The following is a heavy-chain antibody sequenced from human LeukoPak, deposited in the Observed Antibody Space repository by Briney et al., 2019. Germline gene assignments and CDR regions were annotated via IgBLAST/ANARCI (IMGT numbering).Heavy chain of an antibody. V-gene: IGHV7-4-1*02. CDR1: GYTFTSYG. D-gene: IGHD1-7*01. CDR2: IETNTGNP. Sequence: ASVKVSCKASGYTFTSYGISWVRQAPGQGLELMGWIETNTGNPTYAQGFTGRFVFSLDTTVSTAYLQISGLKAEDTAVYYCARDYTLTLGTTTYFQHWGQGTLVTVSS. J-gene: IGHJ1*01. CDR3: ARDYTLTLGTTTYFQH.